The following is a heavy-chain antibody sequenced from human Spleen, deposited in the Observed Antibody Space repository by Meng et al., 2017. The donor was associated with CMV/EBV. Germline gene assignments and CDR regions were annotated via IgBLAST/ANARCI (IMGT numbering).Heavy chain of an antibody. CDR3: ARDPTYDFWGGVPYYFDS. V-gene: IGHV1-2*02. CDR1: FNNFY. Sequence: FNNFYIHWVQQAPGQGLEWMGWINPNSGGTLYAQKFQGRVTMTRDSAMSTAYMDLSGLTSDDTARYYCARDPTYDFWGGVPYYFDSWGQGTLVTVSS. D-gene: IGHD3-3*01. J-gene: IGHJ4*02. CDR2: INPNSGGT.